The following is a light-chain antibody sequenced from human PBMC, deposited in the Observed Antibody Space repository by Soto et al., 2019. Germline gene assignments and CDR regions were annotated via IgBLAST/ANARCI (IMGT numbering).Light chain of an antibody. Sequence: EIVLTQSPGTLSLSPGETATLSCRASQSISSNYLAWYQQKPGQAPRLLIYDASRRATGIPDRFSGSGSGTDFTLTISRLEPEDFAVYYCQQYGSNWPPKITFGQGTRLEIK. V-gene: IGKV3-20*01. CDR3: QQYGSNWPPKIT. CDR1: QSISSNY. CDR2: DAS. J-gene: IGKJ5*01.